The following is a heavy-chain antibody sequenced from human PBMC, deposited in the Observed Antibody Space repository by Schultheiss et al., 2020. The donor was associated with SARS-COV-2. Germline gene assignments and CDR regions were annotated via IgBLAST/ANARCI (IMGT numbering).Heavy chain of an antibody. CDR2: IYPGDSET. J-gene: IGHJ6*02. D-gene: IGHD3-10*01. Sequence: GESLKISCQGSGYSFTTSWIGWVRQVPGKGLEWMGIIYPGDSETRYSPSFQGQVTISADKSISTAYLQWSSLKASDTAIYYCARAQGVLYYYYGMDVWGQGTTVTVSS. V-gene: IGHV5-51*01. CDR3: ARAQGVLYYYYGMDV. CDR1: GYSFTTSW.